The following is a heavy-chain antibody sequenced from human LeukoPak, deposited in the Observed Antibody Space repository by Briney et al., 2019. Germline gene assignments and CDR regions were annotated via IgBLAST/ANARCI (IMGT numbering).Heavy chain of an antibody. CDR3: ARPQGYCSGGSCYSGEDYFDY. V-gene: IGHV5-51*01. CDR1: GYSFTSYW. CDR2: IYPGDSDT. D-gene: IGHD2-15*01. Sequence: GESLKISCKGSGYSFTSYWIGWVRQMPGKGLEWMGIIYPGDSDTRYSPSFQGPVTISADKSISTAYLQWSSLKASDTAMYYCARPQGYCSGGSCYSGEDYFDYWGQGTLVTVSS. J-gene: IGHJ4*02.